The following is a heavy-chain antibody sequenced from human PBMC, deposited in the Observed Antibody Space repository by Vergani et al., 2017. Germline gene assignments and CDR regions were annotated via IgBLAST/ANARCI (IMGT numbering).Heavy chain of an antibody. J-gene: IGHJ6*02. CDR3: ARDRAVRGVTYYYYYGMDV. Sequence: EVQLVESGGGLVQPGGSLRLSCAASGFTFSSYEMNWVRQAPGKGLEWVSYISSSGSTIYYADSVKGRFTISRDNAKNEMYLQMNSLRAEDTAVYYCARDRAVRGVTYYYYYGMDVWGQGTTVTVSS. D-gene: IGHD3-10*01. CDR1: GFTFSSYE. V-gene: IGHV3-48*03. CDR2: ISSSGSTI.